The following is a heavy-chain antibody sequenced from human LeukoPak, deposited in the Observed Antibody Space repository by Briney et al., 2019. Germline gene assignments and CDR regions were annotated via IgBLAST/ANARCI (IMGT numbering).Heavy chain of an antibody. CDR1: GFTFSSYS. V-gene: IGHV3-21*01. Sequence: PGGSLRLSCAASGFTFSSYSMNWVRQAPGKGLEWVSSISSSSSYIYYADSVKGRFTISRDNAKNSLYLQMNSLRAEDTAVYYCARDLEQWELPDYWGQGTLVTVSS. J-gene: IGHJ4*02. CDR2: ISSSSSYI. D-gene: IGHD1-26*01. CDR3: ARDLEQWELPDY.